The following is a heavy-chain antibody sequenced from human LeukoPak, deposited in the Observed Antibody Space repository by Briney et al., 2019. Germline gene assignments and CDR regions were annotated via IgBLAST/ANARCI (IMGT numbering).Heavy chain of an antibody. Sequence: GGSLRLSCAASGFTFSRHSINWVRQAPGKGLEWVSSISSSSSYIYYADSVKGRFTISRDNAKNSLYLQMNSLRAEDTAVYYCARFSSGYGDYWGQGTLVTVSS. CDR1: GFTFSRHS. CDR2: ISSSSSYI. J-gene: IGHJ4*02. D-gene: IGHD3-22*01. CDR3: ARFSSGYGDY. V-gene: IGHV3-21*01.